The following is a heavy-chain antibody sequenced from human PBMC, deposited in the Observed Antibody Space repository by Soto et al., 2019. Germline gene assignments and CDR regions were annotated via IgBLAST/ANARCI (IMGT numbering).Heavy chain of an antibody. D-gene: IGHD1-20*01. V-gene: IGHV4-30-4*01. Sequence: PSETLSLTCTVSGGSISSGDYYWSWIRQPPGKGLEWIGYIYYSGSTYYNPSLKSRVTISLDTSKNQFSLKLSSVTAADTAVYYCAGAERIHARPYNWFDTWGQGTLVIVSS. CDR1: GGSISSGDYY. CDR3: AGAERIHARPYNWFDT. J-gene: IGHJ5*02. CDR2: IYYSGST.